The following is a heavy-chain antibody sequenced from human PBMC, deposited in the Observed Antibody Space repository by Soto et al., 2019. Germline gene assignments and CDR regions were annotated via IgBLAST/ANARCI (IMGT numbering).Heavy chain of an antibody. Sequence: GGSLRLSCAASGFTFSSYGMHWVRQAPGKGLEWVAVISYDGSNKYYADSVKGRFTISRDNSKNTLYLQMNSLRAEDTAVYYCAKNKGIEYSSSSWFDPWGQGTLVTVSS. V-gene: IGHV3-30*18. D-gene: IGHD6-6*01. CDR2: ISYDGSNK. CDR1: GFTFSSYG. J-gene: IGHJ5*02. CDR3: AKNKGIEYSSSSWFDP.